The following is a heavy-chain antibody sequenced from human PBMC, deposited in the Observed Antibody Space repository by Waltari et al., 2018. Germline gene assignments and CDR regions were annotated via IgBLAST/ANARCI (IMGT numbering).Heavy chain of an antibody. CDR1: GYSISSGYY. J-gene: IGHJ6*03. CDR2: IYHSGST. D-gene: IGHD1-26*01. CDR3: ARIPAGGIVGATSTGYYYYYYMDV. Sequence: QVQLQESGPGLVKPSETLSLTCAVSGYSISSGYYWGWIRQPPGKGLELIGSIYHSGSTYYNPSLKSRVTISVDTSKNQFSLKLSSVTAADTAVYYCARIPAGGIVGATSTGYYYYYYMDVWGKGTTVTVSS. V-gene: IGHV4-38-2*01.